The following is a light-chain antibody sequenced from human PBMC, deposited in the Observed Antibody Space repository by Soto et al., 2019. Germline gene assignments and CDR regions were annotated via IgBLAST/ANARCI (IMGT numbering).Light chain of an antibody. V-gene: IGLV2-14*01. J-gene: IGLJ3*02. CDR1: DNDVGVYNY. CDR2: DVT. Sequence: QSALTQPVSVSGSPGQSITISCTGTDNDVGVYNYVSWYRQHPGKAPKLIIYDVTNRPSGVSNRFSGSKSANTASLTISGLQAEDEADYYCSSYTTSTTRVFGGGTKLTVL. CDR3: SSYTTSTTRV.